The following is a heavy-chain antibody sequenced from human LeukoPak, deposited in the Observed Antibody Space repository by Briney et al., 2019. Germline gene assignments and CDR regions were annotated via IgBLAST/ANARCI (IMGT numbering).Heavy chain of an antibody. D-gene: IGHD3-10*01. CDR2: IGTAGDT. J-gene: IGHJ4*02. CDR3: ARGHGPGNSYFAGDY. V-gene: IGHV3-13*04. Sequence: GGSLRLSCAASGFTFSSYDMHWVRQVTGKGLEWVSRIGTAGDTYYPDSVKGRFTISRENAKNSLYLQMNSLRAEDTAVYYCARGHGPGNSYFAGDYWGQGTLVTVSS. CDR1: GFTFSSYD.